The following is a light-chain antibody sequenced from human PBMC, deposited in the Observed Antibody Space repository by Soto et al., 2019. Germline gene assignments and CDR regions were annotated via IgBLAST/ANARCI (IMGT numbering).Light chain of an antibody. CDR1: QSVTKNY. V-gene: IGKV3-20*01. Sequence: ELVLTQSTGTLSLSPGERVTLSCRASQSVTKNYLAWYQQKPGQAPRLLIFGASTRATGIPERFSGSGSGTDFTLTISRLEPEDFAVYYCQQYGTSRVTFGQGTRLEIK. CDR3: QQYGTSRVT. CDR2: GAS. J-gene: IGKJ5*01.